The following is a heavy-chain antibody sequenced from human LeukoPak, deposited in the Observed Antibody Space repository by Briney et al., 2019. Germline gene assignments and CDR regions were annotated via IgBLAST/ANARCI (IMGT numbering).Heavy chain of an antibody. V-gene: IGHV3-7*01. CDR1: GFTFSSYW. J-gene: IGHJ4*02. Sequence: GGSLRLSCAATGFTFSSYWMSWVRQAPGKGLEWVANIKQDGSEKYYVDSVKGRFTISRDNAKNSLYLQMNSLRAEDTAVYYCARDSVHGYYDSSGYSALVDYWGQGTLVTVSS. D-gene: IGHD3-22*01. CDR3: ARDSVHGYYDSSGYSALVDY. CDR2: IKQDGSEK.